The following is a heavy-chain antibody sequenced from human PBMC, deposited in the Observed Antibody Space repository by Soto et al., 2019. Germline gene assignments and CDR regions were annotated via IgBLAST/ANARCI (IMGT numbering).Heavy chain of an antibody. J-gene: IGHJ4*02. CDR1: GYTFTSYG. CDR3: ARALYYYDNSGLAY. D-gene: IGHD3-22*01. V-gene: IGHV1-18*01. Sequence: QVRLEQSGPEVKKTEASVKVSCKASGYTFTSYGISWVRQAPGQGLEWMGWINIYSGDANYAQRFQDRVTMTRDTXSNTVYMEMRSLRSDDTAVYYCARALYYYDNSGLAYWGQGTLVTVSS. CDR2: INIYSGDA.